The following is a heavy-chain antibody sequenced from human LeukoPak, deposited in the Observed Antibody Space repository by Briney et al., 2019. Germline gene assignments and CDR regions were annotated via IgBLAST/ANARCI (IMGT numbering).Heavy chain of an antibody. V-gene: IGHV5-51*01. CDR3: ARKQWELRDAFDI. J-gene: IGHJ3*02. Sequence: GESLKISCKGSGYSFTSYWIGWVRQMPGKGLEWMGIIYPGDSDTRYSPSFQGQVTISADKSISTAYLQWSSLKASDTAMYYCARKQWELRDAFDIWGQGTMVTVSS. CDR1: GYSFTSYW. CDR2: IYPGDSDT. D-gene: IGHD1-26*01.